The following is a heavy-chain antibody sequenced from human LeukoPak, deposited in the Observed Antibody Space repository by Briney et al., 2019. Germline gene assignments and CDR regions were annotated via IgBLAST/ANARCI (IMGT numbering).Heavy chain of an antibody. V-gene: IGHV3-23*01. D-gene: IGHD3-22*01. Sequence: PGGSLRLSCAASGFTFNDYGMSWVRQAPGKGLEWVSAISGSGGSTYYADSVKGRFTISRDNSKNTLYLQMNSLRAEDTAVYYCAKDTEYYCDSSGQNYFDYWGQGTLVTVSS. CDR1: GFTFNDYG. CDR3: AKDTEYYCDSSGQNYFDY. J-gene: IGHJ4*02. CDR2: ISGSGGST.